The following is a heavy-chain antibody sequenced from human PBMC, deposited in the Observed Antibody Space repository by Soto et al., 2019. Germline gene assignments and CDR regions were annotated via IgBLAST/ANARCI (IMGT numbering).Heavy chain of an antibody. D-gene: IGHD3-16*01. CDR2: IYYSGST. CDR3: SRLRAYIWGSYCFDY. J-gene: IGHJ4*02. V-gene: IGHV4-59*08. Sequence: SETLSLTCTVSGGSISSYYWSWIRQPPGKGLEWIGYIYYSGSTNYNPSLKSRVTISVDTSKNQFSLKLSSVTAADTAVYYCSRLRAYIWGSYCFDYWGQGTLVTVSS. CDR1: GGSISSYY.